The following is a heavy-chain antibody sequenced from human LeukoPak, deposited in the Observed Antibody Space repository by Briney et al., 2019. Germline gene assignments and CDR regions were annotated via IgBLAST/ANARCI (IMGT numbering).Heavy chain of an antibody. CDR2: IYHSGST. J-gene: IGHJ4*02. V-gene: IGHV4-30-2*01. CDR1: GGSISSGGYS. CDR3: ARADFVSSYGMLGFDY. Sequence: PSETLSLTCAVSGGSISSGGYSWSWVRQPPGKGLEWIGFIYHSGSTYYNPSLKSRVTISVVRSKNQFSLKLSSVTAADTAVYYCARADFVSSYGMLGFDYWGQGTLVTVSS. D-gene: IGHD5-18*01.